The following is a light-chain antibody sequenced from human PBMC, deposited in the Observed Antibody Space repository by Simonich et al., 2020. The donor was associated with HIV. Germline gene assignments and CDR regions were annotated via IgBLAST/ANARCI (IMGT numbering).Light chain of an antibody. CDR1: QSISSW. V-gene: IGKV1-5*03. J-gene: IGKJ1*01. Sequence: DIQMTQSPSTLSASVGDRVTITCRASQSISSWLAWYQQKPGKAPSLLIYKASSLESGVPSMFSGRGSGTEFTLTISSLQPDDFATYYCQQYNSYWTFGQGTKVEIK. CDR3: QQYNSYWT. CDR2: KAS.